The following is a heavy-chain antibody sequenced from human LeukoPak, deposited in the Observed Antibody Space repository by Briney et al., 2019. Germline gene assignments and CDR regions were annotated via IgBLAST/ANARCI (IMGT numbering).Heavy chain of an antibody. Sequence: PSETLSLTCTVSGGSISSSSYYWGWIRQPPGKGLEWIGSIYYSGSTYYNPSLKSRVTISVDTSKNQFSLKLSSVTAADTAVYYCARQNGDHGRPPYYFDYWGQGTLVTVSS. CDR1: GGSISSSSYY. CDR3: ARQNGDHGRPPYYFDY. J-gene: IGHJ4*02. CDR2: IYYSGST. V-gene: IGHV4-39*01. D-gene: IGHD4-17*01.